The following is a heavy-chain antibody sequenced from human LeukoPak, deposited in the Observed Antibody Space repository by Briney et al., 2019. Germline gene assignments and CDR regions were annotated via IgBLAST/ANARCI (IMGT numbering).Heavy chain of an antibody. V-gene: IGHV1-24*01. J-gene: IGHJ4*02. CDR1: VYTLTELS. D-gene: IGHD6-13*01. Sequence: ASVNVSCKFSVYTLTELSMHWVRQAPGKGLGWMGGFDPEDVETIYAQKFQGRVTMTEDTSTDTAYMELSSLRSEDTAVYDCATRYGVAAADFDYWGQGTLVTVSS. CDR2: FDPEDVET. CDR3: ATRYGVAAADFDY.